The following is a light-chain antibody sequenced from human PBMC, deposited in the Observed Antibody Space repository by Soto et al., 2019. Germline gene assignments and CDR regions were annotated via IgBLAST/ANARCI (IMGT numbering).Light chain of an antibody. CDR2: AAS. CDR1: EDISYW. J-gene: IGKJ2*01. V-gene: IGKV1D-12*01. CDR3: QQANSFPYT. Sequence: DIQMTHTPSSVSASVGDRFTITCRASEDISYWVAWYQQKPGKAPKLLIHAASSLHSGVPSRFSGSGSGTDFTLTITGLQPEDFATYYCQQANSFPYTFGQATKVDIK.